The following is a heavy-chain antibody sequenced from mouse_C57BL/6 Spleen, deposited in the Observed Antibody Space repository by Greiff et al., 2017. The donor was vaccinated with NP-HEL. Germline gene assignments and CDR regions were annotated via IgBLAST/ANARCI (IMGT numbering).Heavy chain of an antibody. CDR2: ISDGGSYT. CDR1: GFTFSSYA. CDR3: ARDRGGVRGMDY. D-gene: IGHD2-14*01. V-gene: IGHV5-4*01. J-gene: IGHJ4*01. Sequence: DVMLVESGGGLVKPGGSLKLSCAASGFTFSSYAMSWVRQTPEKRLEWVATISDGGSYTYYPDNVKGRFTISRDNAKNNLYLQMSHLKSEDTAMYYCARDRGGVRGMDYWGQGTSVTVSS.